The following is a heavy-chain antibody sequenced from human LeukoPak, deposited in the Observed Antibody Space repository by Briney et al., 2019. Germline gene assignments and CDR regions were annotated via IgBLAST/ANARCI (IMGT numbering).Heavy chain of an antibody. CDR1: GFNFITAA. CDR3: VKDIQLST. V-gene: IGHV3-23*01. J-gene: IGHJ3*01. Sequence: PGGSLRLSCAASGFNFITAAMTWVRQAPGKGLEWVSLIGSVGESTYYADSVEGRFAISRDNVNHTLFLQMNSLRVEDTAMYYCVKDIQLSTWGLGTMVTVSS. D-gene: IGHD5-24*01. CDR2: IGSVGEST.